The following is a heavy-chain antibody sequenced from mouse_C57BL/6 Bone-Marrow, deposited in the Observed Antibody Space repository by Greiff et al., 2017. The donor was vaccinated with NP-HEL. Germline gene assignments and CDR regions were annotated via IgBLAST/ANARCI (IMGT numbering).Heavy chain of an antibody. CDR2: ISDGGSYT. Sequence: EVKLMESGGGLVKPGGSLKLSCAASGFTFSSYAMSWVRQTSEKRLEWVATISDGGSYTYYPDNVKGRFTISRDNAKNNLYLQMSHLKSEDTAMYYCAGSNYYFDYWGQGTTLTVSS. J-gene: IGHJ2*01. CDR3: AGSNYYFDY. V-gene: IGHV5-4*03. D-gene: IGHD2-5*01. CDR1: GFTFSSYA.